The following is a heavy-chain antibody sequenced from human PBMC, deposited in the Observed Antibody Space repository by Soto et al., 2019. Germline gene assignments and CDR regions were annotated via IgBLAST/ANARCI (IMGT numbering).Heavy chain of an antibody. J-gene: IGHJ5*02. Sequence: SETLSLTCTVSGGSVSSGGYSWGWIRQPPGKGLEWIGYIYHSGSTYYNPSLKSRVTISVDRSKNQFSLKLSSVTAADTAVYYCARVPDRWGQGTLVTVSS. V-gene: IGHV4-30-2*01. CDR3: ARVPDR. D-gene: IGHD2-2*01. CDR2: IYHSGST. CDR1: GGSVSSGGYS.